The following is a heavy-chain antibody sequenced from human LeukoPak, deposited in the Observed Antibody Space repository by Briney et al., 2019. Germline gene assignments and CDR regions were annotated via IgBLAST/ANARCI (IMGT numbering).Heavy chain of an antibody. CDR1: GFTFSSYN. J-gene: IGHJ2*01. CDR3: ARDKRFLHWYFDL. Sequence: GGSLRLSCAASGFTFSSYNMNWVRQAPGKGLEWVSVIHSDGKSYYADSVKGRFTISRDNSKNSLDLQMNSLRAEDTAVYYCARDKRFLHWYFDLWGRGTLVTVSS. V-gene: IGHV3-66*01. CDR2: IHSDGKS. D-gene: IGHD3-3*01.